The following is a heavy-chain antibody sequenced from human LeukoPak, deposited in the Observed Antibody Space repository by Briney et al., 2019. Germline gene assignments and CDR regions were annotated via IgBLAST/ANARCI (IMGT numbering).Heavy chain of an antibody. Sequence: SETLSLTCTVSGGSISSYYWSWIRQPPGKGLEWIGRIYTSGSTNYNPSLKIRVTMSVDTSKNQFSLKLGSVTAADTAVYYCARLINKPIAATGTGPFDHWGQGTLVTVSS. CDR3: ARLINKPIAATGTGPFDH. CDR2: IYTSGST. J-gene: IGHJ4*02. V-gene: IGHV4-4*07. CDR1: GGSISSYY. D-gene: IGHD6-13*01.